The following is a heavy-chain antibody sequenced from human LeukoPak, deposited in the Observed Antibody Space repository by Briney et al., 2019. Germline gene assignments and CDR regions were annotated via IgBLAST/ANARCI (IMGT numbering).Heavy chain of an antibody. Sequence: GGSLRLSCIASGLTLSSYAMSWVRQAPGKGLEWVSAISGSGGNTYYADSVKGRFTISRDNSKNTLYLQMNSLGAEDTALYYCAKYDSSSYNYINFDYWGQGTLVTVSS. J-gene: IGHJ4*02. CDR3: AKYDSSSYNYINFDY. CDR2: ISGSGGNT. D-gene: IGHD3-22*01. V-gene: IGHV3-23*01. CDR1: GLTLSSYA.